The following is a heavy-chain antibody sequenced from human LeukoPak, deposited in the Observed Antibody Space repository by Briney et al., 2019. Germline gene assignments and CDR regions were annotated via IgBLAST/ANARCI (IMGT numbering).Heavy chain of an antibody. CDR2: IYSGGSI. J-gene: IGHJ4*02. Sequence: PGGSLRLSCAASGFTFSSYSMSWVRQAPGKGLEWVSVIYSGGSIYYADSVKGRFTISRDNSKNTLYLQMNSLRAEDTAVYYCAASSGTDFDYWGQGTLVTVSS. V-gene: IGHV3-66*01. CDR1: GFTFSSYS. CDR3: AASSGTDFDY. D-gene: IGHD3-10*01.